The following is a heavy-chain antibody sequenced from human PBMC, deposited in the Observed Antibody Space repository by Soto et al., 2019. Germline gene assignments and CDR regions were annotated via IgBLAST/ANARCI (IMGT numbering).Heavy chain of an antibody. J-gene: IGHJ6*02. V-gene: IGHV1-46*03. D-gene: IGHD3-9*01. CDR3: ARESSYDILTGYYAYYGMDV. Sequence: QVQLVQSGAEVKKPGASVKVSCKASGYTFTSYYMHWVRQAPGQGLEWMGIINPSGGSTSYAQKFQGRVTMTRDTSTSTVYMELSSRRSEDTAVYYCARESSYDILTGYYAYYGMDVWGQGTTVTVSS. CDR2: INPSGGST. CDR1: GYTFTSYY.